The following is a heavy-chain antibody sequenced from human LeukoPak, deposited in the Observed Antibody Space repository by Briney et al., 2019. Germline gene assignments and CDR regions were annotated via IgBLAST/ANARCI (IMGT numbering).Heavy chain of an antibody. V-gene: IGHV4-59*08. Sequence: SETLSLTCTVSGGSISSYYWSWIRQPPGKGLEWIGYIYYSGSTNYNPSLKSRVTISVDTSKNQFSLKLSSVTAADTAVYYCARAPSVYCSSTSCYTGRGYYLDYWGQGTLVTVSS. CDR3: ARAPSVYCSSTSCYTGRGYYLDY. CDR2: IYYSGST. J-gene: IGHJ4*02. CDR1: GGSISSYY. D-gene: IGHD2-2*02.